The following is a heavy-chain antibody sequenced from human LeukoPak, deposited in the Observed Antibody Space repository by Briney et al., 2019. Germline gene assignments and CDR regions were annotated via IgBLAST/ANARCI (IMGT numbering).Heavy chain of an antibody. CDR2: INAGNGNT. Sequence: ASVKVSCKASGYTFTSYGISWVRQAPGQRLEWMGWINAGNGNTKYSQKFQGRVTITRDTSASTAYMELSSLRSEDTAVYYCARLTYYYDSSGQNWFDPWGQGTLVTVSS. D-gene: IGHD3-22*01. CDR3: ARLTYYYDSSGQNWFDP. V-gene: IGHV1-3*01. CDR1: GYTFTSYG. J-gene: IGHJ5*02.